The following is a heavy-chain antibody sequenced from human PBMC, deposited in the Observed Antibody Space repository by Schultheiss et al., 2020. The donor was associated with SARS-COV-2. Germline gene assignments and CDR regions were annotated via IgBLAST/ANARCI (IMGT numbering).Heavy chain of an antibody. CDR3: ARTGDSIAAAAGANYYYYGMDV. V-gene: IGHV4-59*12. CDR2: IFYSGST. CDR1: GGSFSGYY. Sequence: SETLSLTCAVYGGSFSGYYWSWIRQPPGKGLEWIGYIFYSGSTYYNPSLKSRVTISVDTSKNQFSLKLSSVTAADTAVYYCARTGDSIAAAAGANYYYYGMDVWGQGTTVTVSS. D-gene: IGHD6-13*01. J-gene: IGHJ6*02.